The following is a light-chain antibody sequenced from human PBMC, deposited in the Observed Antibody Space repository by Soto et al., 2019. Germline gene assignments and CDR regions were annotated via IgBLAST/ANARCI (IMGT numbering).Light chain of an antibody. CDR3: SSYTSSSTLGV. Sequence: QSALTQPASVSGSPGQSITISCTGTSSDVGTYNSVSWYQQLPGKAPKLVIYEVSNRPSGVSNRFSGSKSGNTASLTISGLQAEDEADYYCSSYTSSSTLGVFGGGTKLTVL. J-gene: IGLJ2*01. CDR1: SSDVGTYNS. CDR2: EVS. V-gene: IGLV2-14*01.